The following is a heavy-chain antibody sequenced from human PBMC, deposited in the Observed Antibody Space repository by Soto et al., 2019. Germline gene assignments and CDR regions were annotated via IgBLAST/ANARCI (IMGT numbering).Heavy chain of an antibody. Sequence: GGSLRLSCPASGLPFNTYWMYWVRQAPGKGLVWVSRINSDGSITNYADSVKDRFTISRDNAKNTLYLQMNSLRAEDTAAYYCVRRGYNYNNGMDVWGQGTTVTVSS. CDR2: INSDGSIT. CDR3: VRRGYNYNNGMDV. CDR1: GLPFNTYW. V-gene: IGHV3-74*01. J-gene: IGHJ6*02. D-gene: IGHD5-18*01.